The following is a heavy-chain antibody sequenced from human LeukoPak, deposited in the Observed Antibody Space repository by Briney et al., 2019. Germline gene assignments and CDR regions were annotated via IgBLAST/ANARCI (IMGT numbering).Heavy chain of an antibody. D-gene: IGHD3-3*01. V-gene: IGHV1-8*03. CDR3: ARGVAGFLEWLLPLARGVCSCGYYYYMDV. Sequence: ASVKVSCKASGYTFTSYDINWVRQATGQGLEWMGWMNPNSGNTGYAQKFQGRVTITRNTSISTAYMELSSLRSEDTAVYYCARGVAGFLEWLLPLARGVCSCGYYYYMDVWGKGITVTVSS. J-gene: IGHJ6*03. CDR1: GYTFTSYD. CDR2: MNPNSGNT.